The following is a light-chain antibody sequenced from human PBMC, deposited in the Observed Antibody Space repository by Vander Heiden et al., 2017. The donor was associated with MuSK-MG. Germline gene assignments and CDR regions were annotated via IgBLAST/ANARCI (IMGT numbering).Light chain of an antibody. CDR2: EVS. Sequence: DIVMTQTPLSLSVTPGQPASISCKSSQSLLHSDGKTYLNWYLQRPGQPPQLLIYEVSNRCSAVSDNFSGSGSGTDFTLRISRVEAEDVGVYYCRQRKDLPLTFGGGTKVEIK. V-gene: IGKV2D-29*01. CDR1: QSLLHSDGKTY. J-gene: IGKJ4*01. CDR3: RQRKDLPLT.